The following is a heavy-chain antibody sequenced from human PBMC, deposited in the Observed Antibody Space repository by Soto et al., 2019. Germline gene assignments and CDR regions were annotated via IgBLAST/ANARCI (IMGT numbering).Heavy chain of an antibody. CDR1: GYTFTGYY. CDR3: ARSHHRFEGQAYYASGVDV. Sequence: QVQLVQSGAEVKKPGASVKVSCKASGYTFTGYYMHWVRQAPGQGLEWMGWINPNSGGTNYAQKFEGWVTMTSDTARTTAYSELRRLRTGQTAVYLCARSHHRFEGQAYYASGVDVWGQGTRVTVSS. CDR2: INPNSGGT. D-gene: IGHD3-10*01. J-gene: IGHJ6*02. V-gene: IGHV1-2*04.